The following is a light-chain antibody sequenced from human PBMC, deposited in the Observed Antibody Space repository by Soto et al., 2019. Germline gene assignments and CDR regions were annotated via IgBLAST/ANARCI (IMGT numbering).Light chain of an antibody. CDR3: QHYGTSLWT. Sequence: EIVLTQSPGTLSLSPGERATLSCRASQSVTSSYLAWYQQKPGQAPRLLIYDASNRATGIPDRFSGSGSGTDFTLTISRLEPEDFAVHYCQHYGTSLWTFGQGTKVEIK. CDR2: DAS. V-gene: IGKV3-20*01. CDR1: QSVTSSY. J-gene: IGKJ1*01.